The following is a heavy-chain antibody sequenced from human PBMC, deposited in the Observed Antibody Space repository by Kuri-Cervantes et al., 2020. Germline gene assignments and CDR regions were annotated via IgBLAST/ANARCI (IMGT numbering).Heavy chain of an antibody. J-gene: IGHJ6*03. CDR1: GFTFSSYS. Sequence: GESLKISCAASGFTFSSYSMNWVRQAPGKGLEWVSYISSSSSTIYYADSVKGRFTISRDNAKNSLYLQMNSLRAEDTAVYYCARDEEDYGDYGGYYYYYYYMDVWGKGTTVTVSS. V-gene: IGHV3-48*01. CDR3: ARDEEDYGDYGGYYYYYYYMDV. CDR2: ISSSSSTI. D-gene: IGHD4-17*01.